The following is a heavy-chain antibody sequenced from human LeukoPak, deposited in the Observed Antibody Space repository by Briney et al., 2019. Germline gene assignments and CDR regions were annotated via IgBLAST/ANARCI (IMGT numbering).Heavy chain of an antibody. CDR1: GFTFSSYG. CDR3: AKDLATVIGLDY. J-gene: IGHJ4*02. Sequence: GGTLRLSCAASGFTFSSYGMSWVRQAPGKGLEWVSAISAGGVSTYYADSVKGRFTISRDNSKNTLYLQMNSLRAEDTAVYYCAKDLATVIGLDYWGQGTLVTVSS. V-gene: IGHV3-23*01. CDR2: ISAGGVST. D-gene: IGHD3-22*01.